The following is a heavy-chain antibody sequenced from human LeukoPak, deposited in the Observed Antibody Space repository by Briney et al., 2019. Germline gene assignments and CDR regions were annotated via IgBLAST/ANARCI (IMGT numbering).Heavy chain of an antibody. CDR1: GFTFSSYG. D-gene: IGHD6-13*01. V-gene: IGHV3-33*01. CDR2: IWYDGSNK. J-gene: IGHJ6*02. CDR3: ARDRSSSSWYRYYYYYGMDV. Sequence: HPGGSLRLSCAASGFTFSSYGMHWVRQAPGKGLEWVAVIWYDGSNKYYADSVKGRFTISRDNSKNTLYLQMNSLRAEDTAVYYRARDRSSSSWYRYYYYYGMDVWGQGTTVTVSS.